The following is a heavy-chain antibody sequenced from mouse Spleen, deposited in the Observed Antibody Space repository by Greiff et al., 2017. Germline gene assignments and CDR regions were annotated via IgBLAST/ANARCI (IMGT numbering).Heavy chain of an antibody. CDR1: GFTFSSYA. CDR2: ISSGGST. D-gene: IGHD1-1*01. CDR3: ARKGSSHYYAMDY. Sequence: EVKLMESGGGLVKPGGSLKLSCAASGFTFSSYAMSWVRQTPEKRLEWVASISSGGSTYYPDSVKGRFTISRDNAKNTLYLQMSSLRSEDTAMYYCARKGSSHYYAMDYWGQGTSVTVSS. J-gene: IGHJ4*01. V-gene: IGHV5-6-5*01.